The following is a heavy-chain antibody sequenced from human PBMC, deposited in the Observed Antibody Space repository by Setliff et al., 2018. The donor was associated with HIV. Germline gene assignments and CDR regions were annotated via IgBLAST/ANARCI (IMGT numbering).Heavy chain of an antibody. D-gene: IGHD3-9*01. CDR3: ARGFTNYDFMTGYPRAAYYYYYIDV. J-gene: IGHJ6*03. Sequence: PSETLSLTCRVYGGSINNYYLSWIRQPAGKGLEWIGRIYTSGSTNYNPSLKRRVTMSVDTSKNHFPLKLMSVTAADTDVYYCARGFTNYDFMTGYPRAAYYYYYIDVWGKGTTVTVSS. CDR2: IYTSGST. CDR1: GGSINNYY. V-gene: IGHV4-4*07.